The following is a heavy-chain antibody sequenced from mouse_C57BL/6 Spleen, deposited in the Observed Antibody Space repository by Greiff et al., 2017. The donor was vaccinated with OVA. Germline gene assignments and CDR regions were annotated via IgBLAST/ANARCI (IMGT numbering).Heavy chain of an antibody. D-gene: IGHD3-3*01. V-gene: IGHV1-42*01. J-gene: IGHJ3*01. Sequence: VQLQQSGPELVKPGASVKISCKASGYSFTGYYMNWVKQSPEKSLEWIGEINPSTGGTTYNQKFKAKATLTVDKSSSTAYMQLKSLTSEDSAVYYCAREGTRGTWFAYWGQGTLVTVSA. CDR2: INPSTGGT. CDR3: AREGTRGTWFAY. CDR1: GYSFTGYY.